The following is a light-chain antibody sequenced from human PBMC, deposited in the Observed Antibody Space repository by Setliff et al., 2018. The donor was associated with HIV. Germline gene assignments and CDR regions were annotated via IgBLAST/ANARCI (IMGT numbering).Light chain of an antibody. Sequence: QSALTQPASVSGSPGQSITLSCTGTSSDVGGYNYVSWYQQHPDKAPKLRIYDVKNRPSGVSDRFSGSKSGNTASLTISGLQAEDEADYDCCSYAGSGPVFGAGTKVTVL. CDR2: DVK. J-gene: IGLJ1*01. CDR3: CSYAGSGPV. V-gene: IGLV2-23*02. CDR1: SSDVGGYNY.